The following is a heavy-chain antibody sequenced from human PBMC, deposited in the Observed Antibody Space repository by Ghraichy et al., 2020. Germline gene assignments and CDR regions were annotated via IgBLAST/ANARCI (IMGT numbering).Heavy chain of an antibody. Sequence: GALNISCAASGFTFSSYWMHWVRQAPGKGLVWVSRIKSDGSSTSYADSVKGRFTISRDNAKNTLYLQMNSLRAEDTAVYYCARAETSAFDIWGQGTMVTVSS. J-gene: IGHJ3*02. CDR2: IKSDGSST. CDR1: GFTFSSYW. CDR3: ARAETSAFDI. V-gene: IGHV3-74*01.